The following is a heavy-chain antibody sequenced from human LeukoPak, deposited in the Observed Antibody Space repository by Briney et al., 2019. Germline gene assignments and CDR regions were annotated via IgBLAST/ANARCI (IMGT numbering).Heavy chain of an antibody. Sequence: ASVKVSCKASGYTFTSYGISWVRQAPGQGLEWMGWINPNSGGTNYAQKFQGRVTMTRDTSISTAYMELSRLRSDDTAVYYCARGGARVAATYYYYGMDVWGQGTTVTVSS. V-gene: IGHV1-2*02. J-gene: IGHJ6*02. D-gene: IGHD6-19*01. CDR3: ARGGARVAATYYYYGMDV. CDR2: INPNSGGT. CDR1: GYTFTSYG.